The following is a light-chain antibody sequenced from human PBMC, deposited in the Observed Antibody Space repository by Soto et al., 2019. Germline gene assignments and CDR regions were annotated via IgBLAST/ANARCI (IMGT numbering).Light chain of an antibody. CDR2: GAS. CDR1: QSVSSS. Sequence: EVVMTQSPATLSLSTGERATLSCRASQSVSSSLAWDQQKPGQAPRLLIYGASTRAAGIPDRFSGSGSETEFTLTISSLQAEDFASYYCQKYNNWWTFGQGTKVEIK. V-gene: IGKV3-15*01. J-gene: IGKJ1*01. CDR3: QKYNNWWT.